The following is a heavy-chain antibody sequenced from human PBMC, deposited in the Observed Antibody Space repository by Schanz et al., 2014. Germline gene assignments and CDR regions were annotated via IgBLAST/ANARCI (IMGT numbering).Heavy chain of an antibody. Sequence: VHLVESGGGLVQPGGSLRLSCAASGFTVSNNYMNWIRQAPGKGLEWLSYISRDGTTSYYADSVKGRFTISRDNAKNSLYLEMTSLRGEDTAVYYCARENLNWEAFDIWGQGTVVTVSS. V-gene: IGHV3-11*01. CDR3: ARENLNWEAFDI. CDR1: GFTVSNNY. D-gene: IGHD7-27*01. CDR2: ISRDGTTS. J-gene: IGHJ3*02.